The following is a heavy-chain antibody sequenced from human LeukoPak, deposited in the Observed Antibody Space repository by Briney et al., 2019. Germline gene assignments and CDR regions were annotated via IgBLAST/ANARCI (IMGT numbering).Heavy chain of an antibody. J-gene: IGHJ4*02. V-gene: IGHV3-21*06. CDR3: ARAAGHYFDY. CDR2: ISSTSSDL. D-gene: IGHD3-10*01. Sequence: PGGSLRLSCAASGFNFKSYSMNWVRQAPGKGLVWASFISSTSSDLLYADSVKGRFTVSRDNGKNSLYLQMNSLRVEDTAVYYCARAAGHYFDYWGQGSLVTVSS. CDR1: GFNFKSYS.